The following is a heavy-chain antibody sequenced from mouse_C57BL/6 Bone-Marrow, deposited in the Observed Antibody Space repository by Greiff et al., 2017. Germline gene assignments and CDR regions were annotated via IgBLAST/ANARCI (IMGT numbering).Heavy chain of an antibody. D-gene: IGHD1-1*01. J-gene: IGHJ4*01. CDR3: AREGDCYGSTYYAMDY. CDR2: IYPGSGST. Sequence: QVQLQHPGAELVKPGASVKMSCKASGYTFTSYWITWVQQRPGPGLEWIGDIYPGSGSTNYNEKFKSKATLTVDTSSSPAYMQLSSLTSEDSAVYYCAREGDCYGSTYYAMDYWGQGTSVTVSS. V-gene: IGHV1-55*01. CDR1: GYTFTSYW.